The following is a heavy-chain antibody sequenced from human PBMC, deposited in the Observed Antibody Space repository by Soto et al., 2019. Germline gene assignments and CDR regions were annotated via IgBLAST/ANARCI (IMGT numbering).Heavy chain of an antibody. CDR1: GGSISNND. Sequence: XGTLTLTCTVSGGSISNNDWTWIRQPPGKGLEWIGYVYNSGSTNYNPSLKSRVTISEDTSKSQFSLKVNSMTAADTAAYYCARYRREAVAGYTLDNWGQGILVTVSS. CDR2: VYNSGST. J-gene: IGHJ4*02. V-gene: IGHV4-59*01. CDR3: ARYRREAVAGYTLDN. D-gene: IGHD6-13*01.